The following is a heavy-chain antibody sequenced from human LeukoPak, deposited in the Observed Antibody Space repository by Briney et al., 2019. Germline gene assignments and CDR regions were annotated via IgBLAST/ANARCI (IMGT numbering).Heavy chain of an antibody. CDR3: ARSRMVRGVMSWFDP. V-gene: IGHV1-2*02. CDR2: INPNSGGT. J-gene: IGHJ5*02. D-gene: IGHD3-10*01. CDR1: GYTFTGYY. Sequence: GASVKVSCKASGYTFTGYYMHWVRQAAGQGLEWMGWINPNSGGTNYAQKFQGRVTTTRDTSISTAYMELSRLRSDDTAVYYCARSRMVRGVMSWFDPWGQGTLVTVSS.